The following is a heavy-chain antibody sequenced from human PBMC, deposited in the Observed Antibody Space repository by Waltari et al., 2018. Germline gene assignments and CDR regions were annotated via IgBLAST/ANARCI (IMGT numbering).Heavy chain of an antibody. CDR2: MNPNSGNT. V-gene: IGHV1-8*01. D-gene: IGHD1-7*01. CDR1: GYTFTSYD. J-gene: IGHJ6*02. Sequence: QVQLVQSGAEVKKPGASVKVSCKASGYTFTSYDINWVRQATGQGLEWMGWMNPNSGNTGYAQKFQGRVTMTRNTSISTAYMELSSLRSEDTAVYYCARKGRSNWNYSFRWDYYYYGMDVWGQGTTVTVSS. CDR3: ARKGRSNWNYSFRWDYYYYGMDV.